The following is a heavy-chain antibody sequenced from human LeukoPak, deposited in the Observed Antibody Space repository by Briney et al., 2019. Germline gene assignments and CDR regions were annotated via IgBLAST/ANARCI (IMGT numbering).Heavy chain of an antibody. V-gene: IGHV3-23*01. CDR1: GFNFSDYG. CDR2: ISGSDYT. D-gene: IGHD2-21*01. CDR3: AKAPVTSCRGAYCYPFDY. Sequence: GGTLRLSCAASGFNFSDYGMIWVRQAPGKGLEWVSGISGSDYTDHADSVKGRFTISRDNSKNTLYLQMNSLRAEDAAVYYCAKAPVTSCRGAYCYPFDYWGQGTLVTVSS. J-gene: IGHJ4*02.